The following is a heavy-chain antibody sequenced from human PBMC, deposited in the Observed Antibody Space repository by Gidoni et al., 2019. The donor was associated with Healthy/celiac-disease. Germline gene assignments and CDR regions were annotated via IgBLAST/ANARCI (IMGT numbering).Heavy chain of an antibody. Sequence: QVPLQQWGARLLQPSETLSLTCGVTVGSFSDYYCNWIRQPPGKGLEWIGEINHSGSTNYNPSLKGRVTIAVNTSKNEFCLKLSSVTAADTAVYYWASRRQRPRRDGYKRYYYGMDVWGQGTTVTVSS. J-gene: IGHJ6*02. CDR1: VGSFSDYY. D-gene: IGHD5-12*01. CDR3: ASRRQRPRRDGYKRYYYGMDV. CDR2: INHSGST. V-gene: IGHV4-34*01.